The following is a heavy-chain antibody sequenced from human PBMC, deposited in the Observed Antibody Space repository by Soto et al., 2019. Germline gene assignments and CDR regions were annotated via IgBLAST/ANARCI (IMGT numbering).Heavy chain of an antibody. D-gene: IGHD7-27*01. CDR2: IYYNGNT. Sequence: QVQLRESGPGLVKPSETLSLTCTVSGGSISNHYWSWIRQPPGKGLEWIGYIYYNGNTNYNPSLKSRVNISVDTSKNRNSLTLSSVTDADTAVYYCARANWYSEYWGQGTLVTVSS. CDR1: GGSISNHY. CDR3: ARANWYSEY. V-gene: IGHV4-59*11. J-gene: IGHJ4*02.